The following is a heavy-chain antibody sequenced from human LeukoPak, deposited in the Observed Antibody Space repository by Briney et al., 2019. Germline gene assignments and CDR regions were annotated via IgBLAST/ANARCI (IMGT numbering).Heavy chain of an antibody. J-gene: IGHJ3*02. CDR3: ARDSGNYDAFDI. CDR1: GGSISSYY. Sequence: QPSETLSLTCTVSGGSISSYYWSWIRQPPGKGLEWIGYIHYSGSTNYNPSLKSRVTISVDTSKNQFSLKLSSVTAADTAVYYCARDSGNYDAFDIWGQGTMVTVSS. V-gene: IGHV4-59*01. CDR2: IHYSGST. D-gene: IGHD4-11*01.